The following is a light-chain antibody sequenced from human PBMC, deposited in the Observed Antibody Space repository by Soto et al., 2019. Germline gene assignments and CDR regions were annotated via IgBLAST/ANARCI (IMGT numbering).Light chain of an antibody. J-gene: IGKJ1*01. V-gene: IGKV1-5*01. CDR2: DAS. CDR1: QSIANL. CDR3: QQYSAYSPWT. Sequence: DIQMTQSPSTLSASVGDRVTITCRASQSIANLLAWYQQKSGKAPNLLIYDASSLESGVPSRFSGSASGTEFTLTISSLQPDDFATYYCQQYSAYSPWTFGQGTKVEIK.